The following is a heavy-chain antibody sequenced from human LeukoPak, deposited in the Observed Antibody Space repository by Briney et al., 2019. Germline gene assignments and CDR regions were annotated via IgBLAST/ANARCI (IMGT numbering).Heavy chain of an antibody. J-gene: IGHJ6*03. V-gene: IGHV1-46*01. D-gene: IGHD1-26*01. CDR1: GGTFSSYA. Sequence: ASVKVSCKASGGTFSSYAISWVRQAPGQGLEWMGIINPSGGSTSYAQKFQGRVTMTRDTSTSTVYVELSSLGSEDTAVYYCARWDVHHYCMDVWGIGTTVTVSS. CDR2: INPSGGST. CDR3: ARWDVHHYCMDV.